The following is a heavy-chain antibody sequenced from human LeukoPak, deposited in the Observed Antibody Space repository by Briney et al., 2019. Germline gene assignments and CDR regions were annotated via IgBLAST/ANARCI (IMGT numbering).Heavy chain of an antibody. CDR3: ARDNVTVTTWYYYYYYMDV. J-gene: IGHJ6*03. D-gene: IGHD4-11*01. CDR2: ISAYNGNT. CDR1: GYTFTSYG. Sequence: ASVKVSCKASGYTFTSYGISWVRQAPGQGLEWMGWISAYNGNTNYAQKLQGRVTMTTDTSTSTAYMELRSLRSDDTAVYYCARDNVTVTTWYYYYYYMDVWGKGTTVTVS. V-gene: IGHV1-18*01.